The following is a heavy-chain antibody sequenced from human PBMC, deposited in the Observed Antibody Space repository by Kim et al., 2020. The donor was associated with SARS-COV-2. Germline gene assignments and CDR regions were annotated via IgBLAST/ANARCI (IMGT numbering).Heavy chain of an antibody. D-gene: IGHD2-2*01. V-gene: IGHV4-31*03. CDR3: ARGQPLDY. CDR2: ISYSGNP. Sequence: SETLSLTCSVSGGSIRSGGKFWTWIRQRPAKGLEWIGYISYSGNPHYSPSLRSRVSISLQTSENQFSLELTSVTAADTAVYYCARGQPLDYWGQGILVTVSS. CDR1: GGSIRSGGKF. J-gene: IGHJ4*02.